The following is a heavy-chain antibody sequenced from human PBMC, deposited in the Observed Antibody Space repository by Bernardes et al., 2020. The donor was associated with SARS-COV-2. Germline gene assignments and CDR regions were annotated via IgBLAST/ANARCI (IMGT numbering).Heavy chain of an antibody. D-gene: IGHD1-26*01. CDR3: ASAPLSYEAYYYYYGMDV. J-gene: IGHJ6*02. Sequence: ASVKVSCKASGYTFTSYGISWVRQAPGQGLEWMGWISAYNGNTNYAQKLQGRVTMTTDTSTSTAYMELRSLRSDDTAVYYCASAPLSYEAYYYYYGMDVWGQGTTVTVSS. V-gene: IGHV1-18*04. CDR1: GYTFTSYG. CDR2: ISAYNGNT.